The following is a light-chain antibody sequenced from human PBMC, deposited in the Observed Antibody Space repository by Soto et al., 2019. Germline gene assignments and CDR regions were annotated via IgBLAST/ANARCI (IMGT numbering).Light chain of an antibody. CDR2: GAS. CDR1: RSVSTN. J-gene: IGKJ4*01. Sequence: DILLTQSPATVSVSPGERATLSCRASRSVSTNLAWYQHKHGQAPRLLIYGASTRVTDIPPRFSGSGSGTEFTLTLNYLKSEDSGVYYCQQYEKTVPPVTFGGGTKVEI. CDR3: QQYEKTVPPVT. V-gene: IGKV3-15*01.